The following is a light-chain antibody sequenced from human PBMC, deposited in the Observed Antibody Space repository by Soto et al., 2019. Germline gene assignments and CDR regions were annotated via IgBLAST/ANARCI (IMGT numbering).Light chain of an antibody. CDR1: STDIGTYKY. V-gene: IGLV2-14*01. J-gene: IGLJ2*01. CDR3: SSYTTIKTVV. Sequence: QSVLTQPASVSGSPGQSITISCTGTSTDIGTYKYVSWLQHHPGKAPNLIIFEVSNRPSGLSDRFSGFKSANTAYLTISGVQPEDEADYHCSSYTTIKTVVFGGGTKLTVL. CDR2: EVS.